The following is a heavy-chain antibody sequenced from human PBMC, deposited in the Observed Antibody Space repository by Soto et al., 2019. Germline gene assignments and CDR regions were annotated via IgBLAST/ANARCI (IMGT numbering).Heavy chain of an antibody. D-gene: IGHD1-26*01. CDR1: GYSFTSYW. J-gene: IGHJ6*02. V-gene: IGHV5-10-1*01. CDR3: ATIVGATGGMDV. Sequence: GESLKISCKGSGYSFTSYWISWVRQMPGKGLEWMGMIDPSDSYTNYSTSFQGHVTISAYKSISTAYLQWSSLKASDTAMYYCATIVGATGGMDVWGQGTTVTVSS. CDR2: IDPSDSYT.